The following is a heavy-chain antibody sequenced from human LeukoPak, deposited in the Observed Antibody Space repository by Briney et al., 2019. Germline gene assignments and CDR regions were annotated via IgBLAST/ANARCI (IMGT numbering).Heavy chain of an antibody. CDR1: GFTFSSYA. CDR3: AARLIRGYSGYDQGSDAFDI. CDR2: ISGSGGST. Sequence: GSLRLSCAASGFTFSSYAMSWVRQAPGKGLEWVSAISGSGGSTYYADSVKGGFTISRDNSKNTLYLQMNSLRAEDTAVYYCAARLIRGYSGYDQGSDAFDIWGQGTMVTVSS. V-gene: IGHV3-23*01. J-gene: IGHJ3*02. D-gene: IGHD5-12*01.